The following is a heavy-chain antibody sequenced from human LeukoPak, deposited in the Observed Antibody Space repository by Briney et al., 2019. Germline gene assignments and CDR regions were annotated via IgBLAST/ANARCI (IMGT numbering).Heavy chain of an antibody. D-gene: IGHD6-13*01. Sequence: GASVKVSCKASGGTFSSYAISWVRQAPGQGLEWMGWISAYNGNTNYAQRLQGRVTMTTDTSTSTAYMELRSLRSDDTAVYYCARVLSSWYVLLDYWGQGTLVTVSS. CDR2: ISAYNGNT. V-gene: IGHV1-18*01. CDR1: GGTFSSYA. J-gene: IGHJ4*02. CDR3: ARVLSSWYVLLDY.